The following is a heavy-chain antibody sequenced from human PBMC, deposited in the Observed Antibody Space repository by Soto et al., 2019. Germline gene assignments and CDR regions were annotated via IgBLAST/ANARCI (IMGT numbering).Heavy chain of an antibody. Sequence: GGSLRLSCAASGFTFSDFYMTWIRQAPGKGLEWLSYISNSGSTIYYSDSVKGRFTISRDNAKKSLYLQMNSLRAEDTAIYYCARANYDILTGYSDYWGQGTLVTVSS. J-gene: IGHJ4*02. CDR1: GFTFSDFY. V-gene: IGHV3-11*01. CDR2: ISNSGSTI. D-gene: IGHD3-9*01. CDR3: ARANYDILTGYSDY.